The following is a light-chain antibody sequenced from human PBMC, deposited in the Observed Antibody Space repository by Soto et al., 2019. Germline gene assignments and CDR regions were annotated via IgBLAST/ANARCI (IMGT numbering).Light chain of an antibody. CDR1: SSDVGGYNS. V-gene: IGLV2-14*01. Sequence: QSVLTQPASVSGSPGQSITISCTGTSSDVGGYNSVSWYQQHPGKAPKLVIYDVGNRPSGVSDRSSGSKSGNTASLTISGLQAEDEAEYYCSSYTSSSTYDFGAGTKVTVL. CDR2: DVG. J-gene: IGLJ1*01. CDR3: SSYTSSSTYD.